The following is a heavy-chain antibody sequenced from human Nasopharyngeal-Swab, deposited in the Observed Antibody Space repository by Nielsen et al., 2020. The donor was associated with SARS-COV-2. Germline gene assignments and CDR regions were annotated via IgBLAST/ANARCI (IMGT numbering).Heavy chain of an antibody. J-gene: IGHJ5*02. CDR1: GYSFTSYW. V-gene: IGHV5-10-1*01. Sequence: GESLKISCKGSGYSFTSYWISWVRKMPGKGLEWMGRIDPSDSYTNYSPSFQGHVTISADKSISTAYLQWSSLKASDTAMYYCARHWSDPGNWFDPWGQGTLVTVSS. CDR3: ARHWSDPGNWFDP. CDR2: IDPSDSYT.